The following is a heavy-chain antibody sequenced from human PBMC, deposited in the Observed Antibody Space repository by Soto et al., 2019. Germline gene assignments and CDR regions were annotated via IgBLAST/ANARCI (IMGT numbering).Heavy chain of an antibody. CDR1: GFTFSNAW. CDR3: TTTKGRLEPPTNDF. V-gene: IGHV3-15*01. Sequence: EVQLVESGGGLVKPGGSLRLSCAGSGFTFSNAWMSWVRRAPGKGLEWVGRIKSDAYGGPIDYAAPVKGRFTISRDDSKTTLFLQMHNLTAEDTGVYSCTTTKGRLEPPTNDFWGQGTPVIVSS. J-gene: IGHJ4*02. D-gene: IGHD2-8*01. CDR2: IKSDAYGGPI.